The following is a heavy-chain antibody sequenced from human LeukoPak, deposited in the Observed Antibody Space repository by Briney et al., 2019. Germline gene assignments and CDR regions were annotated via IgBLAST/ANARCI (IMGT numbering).Heavy chain of an antibody. CDR1: GFTFTSSA. CDR2: IVVGSGNT. V-gene: IGHV1-58*02. J-gene: IGHJ4*02. Sequence: GASVKVSCKASGFTFTSSAMQWVRQASGQRLEWIGWIVVGSGNTNYAQKFQERVTITRDMSTSTAYMELSSLRSEDTAVYYCARGGIRGVLMEYWGQGTLVTVSS. CDR3: ARGGIRGVLMEY. D-gene: IGHD3-10*01.